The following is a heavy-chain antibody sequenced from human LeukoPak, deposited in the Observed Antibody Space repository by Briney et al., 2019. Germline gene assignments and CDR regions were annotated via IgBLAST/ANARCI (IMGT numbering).Heavy chain of an antibody. J-gene: IGHJ3*02. CDR3: ATSAAVLGYCSSTSCSTGAFDI. CDR1: GYPISSGYY. Sequence: SETLSLTCAVSGYPISSGYYWGWIRQPPGKGLEWIGSIYHSGSTYYNPSLKSRVTISVDTSKNQFSLKLSSVTAADTAVYYCATSAAVLGYCSSTSCSTGAFDIWGQGTMVTVSS. CDR2: IYHSGST. V-gene: IGHV4-38-2*01. D-gene: IGHD2-2*01.